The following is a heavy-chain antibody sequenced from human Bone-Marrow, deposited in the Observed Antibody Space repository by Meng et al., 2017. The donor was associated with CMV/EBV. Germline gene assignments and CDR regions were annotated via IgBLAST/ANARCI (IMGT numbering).Heavy chain of an antibody. CDR2: ISESGTSM. CDR3: VREIYTGSGAAMDV. CDR1: GFTFSDHY. D-gene: IGHD3-10*01. Sequence: GESLKISCAASGFTFSDHYMIWIRQAPGKGLAWVSHISESGTSMNYVDSVKGRFTISRDNAKNSLFLQMDSLRVEDAAVYYCVREIYTGSGAAMDVWGQGTPVTVS. V-gene: IGHV3-11*01. J-gene: IGHJ6*02.